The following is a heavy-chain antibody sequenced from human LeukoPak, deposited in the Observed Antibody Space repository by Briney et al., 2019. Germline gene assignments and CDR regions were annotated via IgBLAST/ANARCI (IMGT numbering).Heavy chain of an antibody. CDR3: ARDYYGSGSYIPFDS. V-gene: IGHV4-59*01. Sequence: SETLSLTCTVSGGSISSYYWSWIRQPPGKGLEWIGYIYYSGSTNYNPSLKSRVTISVDTSKNQFSLKLSSVTAADTAVYYCARDYYGSGSYIPFDSWGQGTLVTVSS. CDR1: GGSISSYY. CDR2: IYYSGST. J-gene: IGHJ4*02. D-gene: IGHD3-10*01.